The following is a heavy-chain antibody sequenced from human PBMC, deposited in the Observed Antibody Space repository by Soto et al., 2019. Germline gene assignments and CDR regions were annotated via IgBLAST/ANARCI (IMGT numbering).Heavy chain of an antibody. D-gene: IGHD5-12*01. CDR1: GYTFSDYY. J-gene: IGHJ3*01. V-gene: IGHV1-2*02. Sequence: QVHLVQSGAEVKKPGTSVKVSCKTSGYTFSDYYIHWVRQAPGQGLEWMGRINCDSGGTTYSQKFQGRVTMTRDTSITTVYMDLSRLTSNDTAVYYCTRDLVGYDAFDVWGRGTLVAVSP. CDR3: TRDLVGYDAFDV. CDR2: INCDSGGT.